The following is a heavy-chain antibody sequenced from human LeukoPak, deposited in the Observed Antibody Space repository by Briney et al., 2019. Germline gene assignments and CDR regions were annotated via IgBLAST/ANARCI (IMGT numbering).Heavy chain of an antibody. CDR1: VFNFNNYA. D-gene: IGHD3-22*01. CDR3: AKENYYESSGYVDY. Sequence: SGGSLRLSCVTTVFNFNNYAVTWVRQAPWKGLEWVSVINTSGGTYYADSVKGRFTISRDNSKNTLYLQMNSLRAEDTAVYYCAKENYYESSGYVDYWGQGTLVTVSS. CDR2: INTSGGT. V-gene: IGHV3-23*01. J-gene: IGHJ4*02.